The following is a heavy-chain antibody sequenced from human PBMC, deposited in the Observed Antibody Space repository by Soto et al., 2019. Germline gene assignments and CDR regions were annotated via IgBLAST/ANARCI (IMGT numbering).Heavy chain of an antibody. J-gene: IGHJ6*02. CDR3: TRRGAGYCTRTSCSSYYGMDV. V-gene: IGHV5-51*01. D-gene: IGHD2-2*03. CDR1: GYSFPSYW. Sequence: GESLKISCKGSGYSFPSYWIGWVRQMPGKGLEWMGIIYPGDSDTRYSPSFQGQVTISADKSISTAYLQWSSLKASDTATYYCTRRGAGYCTRTSCSSYYGMDVWGQGTTVTVSS. CDR2: IYPGDSDT.